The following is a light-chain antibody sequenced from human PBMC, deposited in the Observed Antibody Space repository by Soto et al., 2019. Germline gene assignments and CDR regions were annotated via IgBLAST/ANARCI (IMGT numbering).Light chain of an antibody. CDR3: QQFNSYPIT. CDR1: QGTSSY. CDR2: AAS. V-gene: IGKV1-9*01. Sequence: DIEFTQSPSLLSASVGGRVTITCRASQGTSSYLAWYQQRPGKAPKILIYAASTLQSGVPSRFRGSGSGTEFTLPISRLQPEDFATYYCQQFNSYPITFGQGTRLEIK. J-gene: IGKJ5*01.